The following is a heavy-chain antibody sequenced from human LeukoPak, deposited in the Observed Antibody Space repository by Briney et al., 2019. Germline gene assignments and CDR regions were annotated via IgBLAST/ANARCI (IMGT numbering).Heavy chain of an antibody. Sequence: GVSLKISCNASGFSFTKSWVGCVRQLRGKRLECWGIIYPGDFDTRYRPSFQGQVTISAEKSISTAYLQWSSLRASDTAMYYCARGIAAAAVTKFDNRGQGTLVTVSS. D-gene: IGHD6-13*01. V-gene: IGHV5-51*01. CDR1: GFSFTKSW. J-gene: IGHJ5*02. CDR2: IYPGDFDT. CDR3: ARGIAAAAVTKFDN.